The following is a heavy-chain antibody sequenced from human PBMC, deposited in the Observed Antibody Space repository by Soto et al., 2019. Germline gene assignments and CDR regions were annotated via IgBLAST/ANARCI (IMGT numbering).Heavy chain of an antibody. CDR2: IWYDGSNK. J-gene: IGHJ3*02. V-gene: IGHV3-33*01. CDR3: ARSGCSSTSCYTKIDAFDI. CDR1: GFTFSSYG. Sequence: AGGSLRLSCAASGFTFSSYGMHWVRQAPGKGLEWVAVIWYDGSNKYYADSVKGRFTISRDNSKNTLYLQMNSLRAEDTAVYYCARSGCSSTSCYTKIDAFDIWGQGTMVTVSS. D-gene: IGHD2-2*02.